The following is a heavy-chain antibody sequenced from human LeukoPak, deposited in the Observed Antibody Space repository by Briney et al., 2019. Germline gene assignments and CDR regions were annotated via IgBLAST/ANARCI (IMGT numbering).Heavy chain of an antibody. CDR1: GYSISSGYY. V-gene: IGHV4-38-2*01. D-gene: IGHD3-10*01. CDR2: IYHSGST. J-gene: IGHJ4*02. CDR3: ARHRITMVRGVMPYFDY. Sequence: NPSETLSLTCAVSGYSISSGYYWGWIRQPPGKGLEWIGSIYHSGSTYYNPSLKSRVTISVDTSKNQFSLKLSSVTAADTAVYYCARHRITMVRGVMPYFDYWGQGTLVTVSS.